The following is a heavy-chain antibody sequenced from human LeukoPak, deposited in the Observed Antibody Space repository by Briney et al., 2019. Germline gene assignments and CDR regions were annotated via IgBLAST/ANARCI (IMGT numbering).Heavy chain of an antibody. CDR2: VIATDAST. V-gene: IGHV3-23*01. D-gene: IGHD3-22*01. Sequence: GGSLRLSCAASGFTFTRYAIAWVRQAPGKGLEWVSSVIATDASTRYADSVRGRFTISRDSFRNTVYLQMNSLRAEDTAIYYCAKSSDSSGRYTHGLDVWGQGTTVTVSS. J-gene: IGHJ6*02. CDR1: GFTFTRYA. CDR3: AKSSDSSGRYTHGLDV.